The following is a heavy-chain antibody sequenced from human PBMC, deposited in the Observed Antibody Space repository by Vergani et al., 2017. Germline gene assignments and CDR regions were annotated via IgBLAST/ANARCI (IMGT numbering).Heavy chain of an antibody. D-gene: IGHD3-9*01. CDR2: INWNGDST. CDR1: GFTFDDFG. CDR3: ARGRDWLDY. J-gene: IGHJ4*02. Sequence: EVHLLESGGGQVEAGGSLRLSCAASGFTFDDFGLNWVRQPPGKGLEWVSDINWNGDSTGYADSVKGRFTISRDNAKNSLYLQMNSLRAEDTALYYCARGRDWLDYWGQGTLVTVSS. V-gene: IGHV3-20*04.